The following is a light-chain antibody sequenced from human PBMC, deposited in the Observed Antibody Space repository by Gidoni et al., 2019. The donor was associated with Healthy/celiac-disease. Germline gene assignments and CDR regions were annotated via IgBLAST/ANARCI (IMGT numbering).Light chain of an antibody. CDR3: SSYTSSSLWV. J-gene: IGLJ3*02. V-gene: IGLV2-14*01. CDR1: SRDVGGYNY. CDR2: EVS. Sequence: QSALTQPASVSWSPGQSITISCTGTSRDVGGYNYVSWYQQPPGTAPNLMIYEVSNRPSGVSNRFSGSKSGNTASLTISGLQAEDEADYYCSSYTSSSLWVFGGGTKLTVL.